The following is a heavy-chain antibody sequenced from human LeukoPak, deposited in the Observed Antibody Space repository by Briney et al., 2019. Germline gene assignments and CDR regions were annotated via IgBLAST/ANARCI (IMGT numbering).Heavy chain of an antibody. D-gene: IGHD1-26*01. CDR2: ISYDGTYK. J-gene: IGHJ4*02. Sequence: GGSLRLSCAASGFTFSSYGMHWVRQAPGKGLEWVAVISYDGTYKYYAGSVKGRFTISRDNSKKMLYLQMNSLRAEDTAVYYCARAGGSYSGSYFDYWSQGTLVTVSS. CDR3: ARAGGSYSGSYFDY. CDR1: GFTFSSYG. V-gene: IGHV3-30*03.